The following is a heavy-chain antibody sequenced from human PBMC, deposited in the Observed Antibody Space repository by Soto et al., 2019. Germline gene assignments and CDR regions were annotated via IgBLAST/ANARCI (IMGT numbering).Heavy chain of an antibody. Sequence: GGSLRLSCAASGFTFSSYSMNWVRQAPGKGLEWVSSISSSSSYIYYADSVKGRFTISRDNAKNSLYLQMNSLRAEDTAVYYCAKDLPGGATNFDYWGQGTLVTVSS. V-gene: IGHV3-21*04. CDR2: ISSSSSYI. D-gene: IGHD1-26*01. CDR3: AKDLPGGATNFDY. J-gene: IGHJ4*02. CDR1: GFTFSSYS.